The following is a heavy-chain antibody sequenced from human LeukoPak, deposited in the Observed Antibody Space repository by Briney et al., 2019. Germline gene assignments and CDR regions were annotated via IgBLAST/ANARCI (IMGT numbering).Heavy chain of an antibody. D-gene: IGHD4-17*01. CDR1: GFTFSDQY. Sequence: GGSLRLSCAASGFTFSDQYMDWVRQAPGKGLEWVGRIRNKAYSYTTEYAASVKGRFTISKDDSKNSLYLQMNSLRADDTAIYYCAKDRAAYGDNPLFDYWGQGTLVTVSS. CDR3: AKDRAAYGDNPLFDY. CDR2: IRNKAYSYTT. J-gene: IGHJ4*02. V-gene: IGHV3-72*01.